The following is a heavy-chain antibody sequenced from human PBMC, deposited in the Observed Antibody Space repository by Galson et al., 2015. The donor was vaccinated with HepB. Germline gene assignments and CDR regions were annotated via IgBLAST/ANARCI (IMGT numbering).Heavy chain of an antibody. Sequence: SVKASCKASGYTFTSYGISWVRQAPGQGLEWMGWISAYNGNTNYAQKLQGRVTMTTDTSTSTAYMELRSLRSDDTAVYYCARFADEYLYYYYGMDVWGQGTTVTVSS. CDR2: ISAYNGNT. CDR1: GYTFTSYG. V-gene: IGHV1-18*01. CDR3: ARFADEYLYYYYGMDV. D-gene: IGHD2-2*02. J-gene: IGHJ6*02.